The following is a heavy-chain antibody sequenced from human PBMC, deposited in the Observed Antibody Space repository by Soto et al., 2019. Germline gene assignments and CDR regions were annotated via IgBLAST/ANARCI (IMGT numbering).Heavy chain of an antibody. CDR2: ISGYNGNT. J-gene: IGHJ4*02. V-gene: IGHV1-18*01. CDR1: GYTFTNYG. Sequence: ASVKVSCKASGYTFTNYGVAWVRQAPGHGLEWLGWISGYNGNTNYAQKFQGRVTMTRDTATSTAYLQWNSLKASDTAMYYCARPSNNYVAHWGQGTLVTVSS. CDR3: ARPSNNYVAH. D-gene: IGHD4-4*01.